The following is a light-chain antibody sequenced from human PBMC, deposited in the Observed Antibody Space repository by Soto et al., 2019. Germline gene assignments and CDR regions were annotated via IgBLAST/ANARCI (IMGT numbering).Light chain of an antibody. CDR3: QQSFVSPWT. Sequence: DIPMTQSPSSLSASVGDRVTISCRSSQNIHKYLNWYQQRPGKAPNLLVYEATNLETGVSLKFSGSGSETEFTLTINSLQPEDFATYYCQQSFVSPWTFGQGTNIEI. V-gene: IGKV1-39*01. CDR2: EAT. CDR1: QNIHKY. J-gene: IGKJ1*01.